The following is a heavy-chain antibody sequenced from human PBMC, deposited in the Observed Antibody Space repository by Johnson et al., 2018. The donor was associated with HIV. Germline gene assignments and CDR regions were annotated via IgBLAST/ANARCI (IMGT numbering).Heavy chain of an antibody. CDR1: GITVSSNY. CDR2: IFSVGNT. CDR3: ARVPTSSGYHDAFDI. J-gene: IGHJ3*02. V-gene: IGHV3-66*02. Sequence: MLLVESGGGLVQSGGSLRLSCAASGITVSSNYMSWVRRAPGKGLEWVSLIFSVGNTNYADSVKSRFTISRDNSKNMLYLQMNSLRPEDTAVYYCARVPTSSGYHDAFDIWGQGTMVTVSS. D-gene: IGHD3-22*01.